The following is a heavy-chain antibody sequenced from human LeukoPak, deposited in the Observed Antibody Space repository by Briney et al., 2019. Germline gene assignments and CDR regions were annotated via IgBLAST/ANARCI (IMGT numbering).Heavy chain of an antibody. Sequence: SETLSLTCTVSGGSMYSYYWSWIRQPPVKGLEWIGYIYYSGTTNYNPSLKSRVTISVDTSKNQFSLKLSSVTAADTAVYYCARGVYIAAALYGYWGQGTLVTVSS. V-gene: IGHV4-59*01. CDR1: GGSMYSYY. D-gene: IGHD6-13*01. CDR3: ARGVYIAAALYGY. CDR2: IYYSGTT. J-gene: IGHJ4*02.